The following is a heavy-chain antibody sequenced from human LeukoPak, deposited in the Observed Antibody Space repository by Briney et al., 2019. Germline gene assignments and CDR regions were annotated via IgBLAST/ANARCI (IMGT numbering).Heavy chain of an antibody. J-gene: IGHJ4*02. CDR3: ATDSHDYFDY. V-gene: IGHV3-23*01. Sequence: EGSLRLSSAASGFTFSSYAMSWVRQAPGKGLEWVSAISGSGGSTYYADSVKGRFTISRDSSKNTLYLQMNSLRAEDTAVYYCATDSHDYFDYWGQGTLVTVSS. CDR2: ISGSGGST. CDR1: GFTFSSYA.